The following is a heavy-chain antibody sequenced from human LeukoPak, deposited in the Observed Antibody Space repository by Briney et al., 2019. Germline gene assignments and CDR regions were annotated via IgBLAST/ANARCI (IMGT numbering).Heavy chain of an antibody. CDR2: IYYSGST. CDR3: ARDQFPGYYFDY. V-gene: IGHV4-31*03. J-gene: IGHJ4*02. CDR1: GGSISSGGYY. Sequence: PSETLSLTCTVSGGSISSGGYYWSWIRQHPGKGLELIGYIYYSGSTYYNPSLKSRVTISVDTSKNQFSLKLSSVTAADTAVYYCARDQFPGYYFDYWGQGTLVTVSS.